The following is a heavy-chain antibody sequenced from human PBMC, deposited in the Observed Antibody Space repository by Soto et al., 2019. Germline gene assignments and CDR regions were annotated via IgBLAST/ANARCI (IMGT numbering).Heavy chain of an antibody. CDR2: INPDSGDT. V-gene: IGHV1-8*02. Sequence: EASVKVSFKASGYTFTSYGLSWLRQAPGQGPDWMGWINPDSGDTGYVPNFQGRVSMTRSTSISTAYMELSDLRSEDTAVYYCARSRGGTGVHFDFWGQGTQVTVSS. J-gene: IGHJ4*02. CDR1: GYTFTSYG. D-gene: IGHD7-27*01. CDR3: ARSRGGTGVHFDF.